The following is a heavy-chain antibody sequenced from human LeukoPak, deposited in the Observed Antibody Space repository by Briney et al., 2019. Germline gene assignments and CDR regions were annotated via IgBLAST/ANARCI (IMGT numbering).Heavy chain of an antibody. CDR2: IIPIFGTA. CDR3: AKARIPFEVVIPCDY. CDR1: GGTFSSYA. Sequence: GASVKVSCKASGGTFSSYAISLVRQAPGQGLEWMGGIIPIFGTADYAQKFQGRVTITADESTSTAYMELSSLRSEDTAVYYCAKARIPFEVVIPCDYWGQGTLVTVSS. V-gene: IGHV1-69*13. J-gene: IGHJ4*02. D-gene: IGHD3-3*01.